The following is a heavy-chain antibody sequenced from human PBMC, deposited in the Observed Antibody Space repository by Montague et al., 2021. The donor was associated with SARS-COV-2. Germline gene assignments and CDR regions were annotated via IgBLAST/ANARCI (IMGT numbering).Heavy chain of an antibody. CDR2: INHSGST. CDR1: GGSFSGYY. V-gene: IGHV4-34*01. J-gene: IGHJ6*02. CDR3: TREGYQVLWSDYYYYGMDV. Sequence: SKTLSLTCAVYGGSFSGYYWSWIRQPPGKGLEWIGEINHSGSTNYNPSLKSRVTISVDTSKNQLSLKLSSVTAADTAVYYCTREGYQVLWSDYYYYGMDVWGQGTTVTVSS. D-gene: IGHD2-2*01.